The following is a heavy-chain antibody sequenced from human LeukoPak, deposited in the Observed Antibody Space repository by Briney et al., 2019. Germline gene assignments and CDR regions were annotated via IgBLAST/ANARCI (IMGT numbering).Heavy chain of an antibody. CDR3: ARRPKTGKNFDY. J-gene: IGHJ4*02. CDR2: ISSSSGAF. V-gene: IGHV3-11*04. D-gene: IGHD7-27*01. CDR1: GFNLDDYY. Sequence: PGGSLRLSCVGSGFNLDDYYMSWIRQAPGKGLEWVAYISSSSGAFYYSDSVKGRFTISRDNAKNSLYLQMNSLRAEDTAVYYCARRPKTGKNFDYWGQGTLVTVS.